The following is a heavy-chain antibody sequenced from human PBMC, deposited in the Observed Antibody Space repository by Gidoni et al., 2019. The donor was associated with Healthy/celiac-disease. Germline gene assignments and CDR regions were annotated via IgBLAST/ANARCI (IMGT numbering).Heavy chain of an antibody. D-gene: IGHD4-17*01. CDR3: SRMDETTVTSMLDY. CDR1: GGSFSGYY. J-gene: IGHJ4*02. Sequence: QVQLQQWGAGLLKPSETLSLTCAVYGGSFSGYYWSWIRQPPGKGLEWIGEINHSGSTNYNPSLKSRVTISVDTSKNQFSLKLSSVTAADTAVYYCSRMDETTVTSMLDYWGQGTLVTVSS. V-gene: IGHV4-34*01. CDR2: INHSGST.